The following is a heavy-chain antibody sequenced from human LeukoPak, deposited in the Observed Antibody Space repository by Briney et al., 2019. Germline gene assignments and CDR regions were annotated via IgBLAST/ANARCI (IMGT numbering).Heavy chain of an antibody. Sequence: GGSLRLSCAASGFTFSSSQMNWVRQAPGKGLEWVSDISSSGSTIYYADSVKGRFTISRDNAKNSLYLQMNSLRAEDTAVYHCARDHYGNAFDIWGQGTMVTVSS. V-gene: IGHV3-48*03. D-gene: IGHD4-17*01. CDR3: ARDHYGNAFDI. CDR2: ISSSGSTI. CDR1: GFTFSSSQ. J-gene: IGHJ3*02.